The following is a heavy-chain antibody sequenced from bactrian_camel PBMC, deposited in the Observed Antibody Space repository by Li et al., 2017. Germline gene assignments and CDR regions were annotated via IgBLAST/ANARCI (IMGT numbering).Heavy chain of an antibody. Sequence: VQLVESGGGSVQPGGSLRLSCSVSGYTYNTHCMAWFRQGAGKQREAVATTYTGVGYGRTWYADSVKDRFTISRDGARNTLYLQMNSLKSEDTAMYYCTKDRSYGTRNWAQSTRGQGTQVTVS. CDR2: TYTGVGYGRT. CDR3: TKDRSYGTRNWAQST. J-gene: IGHJ4*01. V-gene: IGHV3S1*01. D-gene: IGHD3*01. CDR1: GYTYNTHC.